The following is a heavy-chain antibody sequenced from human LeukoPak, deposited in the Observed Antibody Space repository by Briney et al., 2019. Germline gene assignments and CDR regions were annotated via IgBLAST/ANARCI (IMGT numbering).Heavy chain of an antibody. V-gene: IGHV3-53*01. CDR1: VFTASSNY. Sequence: PGGSLRLSCSVSVFTASSNYMNWVRQAPGKGLAWDSVIYRGGSTYHPDSVKGRFTISRDNSKNTLYLQMNSLRAEDTAVYYCAGEVTAVAGRKYNWFDPWGQGTLVTVS. D-gene: IGHD6-19*01. J-gene: IGHJ5*02. CDR3: AGEVTAVAGRKYNWFDP. CDR2: IYRGGST.